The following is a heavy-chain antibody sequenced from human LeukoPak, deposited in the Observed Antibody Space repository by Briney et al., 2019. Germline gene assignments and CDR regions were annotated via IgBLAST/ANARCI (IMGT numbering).Heavy chain of an antibody. J-gene: IGHJ4*02. D-gene: IGHD1-26*01. V-gene: IGHV5-51*01. CDR3: ASNRGSGSSCAY. CDR2: IYPSDSET. Sequence: KVGESLKISCKGSGYTFTSYWIGWVRQMPGKGLEWMGIIYPSDSETRYSPSFQGQVTISADKSASTAYLQWNSLKASDTAMYYCASNRGSGSSCAYWGQGTLVTVSS. CDR1: GYTFTSYW.